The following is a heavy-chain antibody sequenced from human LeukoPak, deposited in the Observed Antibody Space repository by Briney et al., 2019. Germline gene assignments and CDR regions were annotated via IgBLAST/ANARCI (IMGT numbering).Heavy chain of an antibody. CDR2: VHYSGST. Sequence: TSETLSLTCSVSGGSISNYYWTWIRQPPGKGLEWIGFVHYSGSTNYNPSLKSRVTISLDTSKNQFSLKLTSVTAADTAVYYCASGGGYSGYDFGYWGQGTLVTVSS. V-gene: IGHV4-59*01. J-gene: IGHJ4*02. D-gene: IGHD5-12*01. CDR1: GGSISNYY. CDR3: ASGGGYSGYDFGY.